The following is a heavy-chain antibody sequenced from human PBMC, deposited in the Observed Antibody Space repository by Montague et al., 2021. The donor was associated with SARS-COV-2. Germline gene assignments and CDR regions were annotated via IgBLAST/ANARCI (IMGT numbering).Heavy chain of an antibody. V-gene: IGHV3-23*01. Sequence: SLRLSCATSGFTFSSSAMNWVRQAPGKGLEWVSSISGSGGDTNYADFAKGRFTTSRDNSQNTLYLQMHSLTVEDTAVYFCAKPTRGSGNGWGQGTLVTVSS. CDR1: GFTFSSSA. CDR3: AKPTRGSGNG. J-gene: IGHJ4*02. CDR2: ISGSGGDT. D-gene: IGHD3-10*01.